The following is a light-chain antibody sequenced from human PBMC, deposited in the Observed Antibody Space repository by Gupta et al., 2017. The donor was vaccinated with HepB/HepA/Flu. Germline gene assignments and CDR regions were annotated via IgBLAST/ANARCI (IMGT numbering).Light chain of an antibody. CDR3: VYYTVETVDSNSVV. CDR1: TSDVGAFNA. V-gene: IGLV2-14*03. CDR2: DVV. Sequence: SALTQPASVSGSPGQSITISCTGATSDVGAFNAVSWYQHHPGKAPQQTIYDVVNQTSGGSESVAGFKSANTASPIISVPPAEDEADEVCVYYTVETVDSNSVVFGGGTKLIVL. J-gene: IGLJ2*01.